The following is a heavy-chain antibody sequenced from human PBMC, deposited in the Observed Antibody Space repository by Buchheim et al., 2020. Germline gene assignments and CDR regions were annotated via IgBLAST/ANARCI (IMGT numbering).Heavy chain of an antibody. D-gene: IGHD3-22*01. CDR2: IKQDGSEK. CDR1: GFTFSSYW. J-gene: IGHJ4*02. V-gene: IGHV3-7*03. Sequence: EVQLVESGGGLVQPGGSLRLFCSVSGFTFSSYWMCWVRQAPGKGLEWVANIKQDGSEKYYVDSVKGRFTISRDNAKSSLFLQMNSLRAEDTATYYCASQDSSGYYRNWGQGT. CDR3: ASQDSSGYYRN.